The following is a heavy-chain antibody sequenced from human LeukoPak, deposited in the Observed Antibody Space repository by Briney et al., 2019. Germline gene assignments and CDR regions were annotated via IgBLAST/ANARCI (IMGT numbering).Heavy chain of an antibody. D-gene: IGHD6-6*01. CDR1: GFTFSNYW. CDR3: ASGRQLGY. V-gene: IGHV3-7*01. J-gene: IGHJ4*02. CDR2: IKEDGSEK. Sequence: PGGSLRLSCAASGFTFSNYWMSWVRAASGKGLEWVANIKEDGSEKYYVDSVKSRFTISRDNAKNSLYLQMNSLRAEDTAIYYCASGRQLGYWGQGTLVTVSS.